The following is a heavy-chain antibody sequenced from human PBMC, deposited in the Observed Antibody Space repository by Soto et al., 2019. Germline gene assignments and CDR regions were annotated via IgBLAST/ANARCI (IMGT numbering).Heavy chain of an antibody. V-gene: IGHV1-3*01. CDR3: ARAISGYVT. Sequence: QVHLVQSGAEVKNPGASVRVSCKASGITYSTYAIHWVRQAPGQGLEWMGWINAGEGYTRYSQDFQGRVTLTTVTSASTTYMDLSKLTLEDTGVYYCARAISGYVTWGQGTQVTVSS. J-gene: IGHJ5*02. D-gene: IGHD6-25*01. CDR2: INAGEGYT. CDR1: GITYSTYA.